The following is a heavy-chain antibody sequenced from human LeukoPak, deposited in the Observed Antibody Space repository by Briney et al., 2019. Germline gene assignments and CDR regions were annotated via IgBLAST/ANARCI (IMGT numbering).Heavy chain of an antibody. J-gene: IGHJ4*02. D-gene: IGHD3-3*01. CDR1: GGSISSYY. CDR3: ARDPHGGYDFWSGYYFDY. Sequence: PSETLSLTCTVSGGSISSYYGSWIRQPPGKGLEWIGYIYYSGSTNYNPSLKSRVTISVDTSKNQFSLKLSSVTAADTAVYYFARDPHGGYDFWSGYYFDYWGQGTLVTVSS. V-gene: IGHV4-59*12. CDR2: IYYSGST.